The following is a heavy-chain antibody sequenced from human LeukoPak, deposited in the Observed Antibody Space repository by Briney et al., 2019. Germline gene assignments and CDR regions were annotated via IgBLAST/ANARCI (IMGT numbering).Heavy chain of an antibody. CDR2: IRGSGTST. CDR3: AKDRAVAGTHSFDY. J-gene: IGHJ4*02. V-gene: IGHV3-23*01. CDR1: GFTFTNFA. D-gene: IGHD6-19*01. Sequence: PGGSLRLSCAASGFTFTNFAMNWVRQAPGGGLEWVSGIRGSGTSTYHADSVKGRFTISRDNSKNTLSLQMNSLRAEDTAVYYCAKDRAVAGTHSFDYWGQGALVTVSS.